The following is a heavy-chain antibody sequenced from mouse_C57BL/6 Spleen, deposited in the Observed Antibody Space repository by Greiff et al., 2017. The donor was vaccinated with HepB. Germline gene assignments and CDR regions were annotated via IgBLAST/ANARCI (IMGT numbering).Heavy chain of an antibody. V-gene: IGHV1-18*01. CDR3: ARRLRWWFAY. Sequence: VQLQQSGPELVKPGASVKIPCKASGYTFTDYNMDWVKQSHGKSLEWIGDINPNNGGTIYNQKFKGKATLTVDKSSSTAYMELRSLTSEDTAVYYCARRLRWWFAYWGQGTLVTVSA. CDR2: INPNNGGT. D-gene: IGHD1-1*01. J-gene: IGHJ3*01. CDR1: GYTFTDYN.